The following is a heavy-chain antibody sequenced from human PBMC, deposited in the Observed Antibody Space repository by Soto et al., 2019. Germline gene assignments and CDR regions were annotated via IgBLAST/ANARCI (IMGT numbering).Heavy chain of an antibody. J-gene: IGHJ4*02. CDR1: GGTFYTYT. Sequence: SVKVSCKASGGTFYTYTFSWLRQAPGQGLEWMGSITPIYPTTNYAEKFQGRLTVTADGSTNTAYMELNSLTSEDTAVYYCARIPRYSFPTSDDLDSWGQGTLVTVSS. CDR2: ITPIYPTT. D-gene: IGHD5-18*01. V-gene: IGHV1-69*13. CDR3: ARIPRYSFPTSDDLDS.